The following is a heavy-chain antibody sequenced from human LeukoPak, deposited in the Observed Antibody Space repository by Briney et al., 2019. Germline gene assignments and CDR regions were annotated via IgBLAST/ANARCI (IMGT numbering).Heavy chain of an antibody. J-gene: IGHJ4*02. D-gene: IGHD3-10*01. CDR3: AREARGVRYFDY. Sequence: PGGSLRLSCAASGFTFNNAWINWVRQAPGKGLEWVGRIKSKADGGTTDYAVPVKGRFTISRDDSKNTLYLQMNSLKTEDTAVYYCAREARGVRYFDYWGQGTLVTVSS. CDR2: IKSKADGGTT. CDR1: GFTFNNAW. V-gene: IGHV3-15*07.